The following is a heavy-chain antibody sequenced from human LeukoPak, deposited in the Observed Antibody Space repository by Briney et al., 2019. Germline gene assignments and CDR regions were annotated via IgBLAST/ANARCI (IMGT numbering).Heavy chain of an antibody. CDR3: ARGLSSGWYLLSYYYYYMDV. Sequence: ASVKVSCKASGYTFTSYDINWVRQATGQGLEWVGWMNPNSGNTGYAQKFQGRVTITRNTSISTAYMELSSLRSEDTAVYYCARGLSSGWYLLSYYYYYMDVWGKGTTVTVSS. D-gene: IGHD6-19*01. CDR2: MNPNSGNT. J-gene: IGHJ6*03. V-gene: IGHV1-8*03. CDR1: GYTFTSYD.